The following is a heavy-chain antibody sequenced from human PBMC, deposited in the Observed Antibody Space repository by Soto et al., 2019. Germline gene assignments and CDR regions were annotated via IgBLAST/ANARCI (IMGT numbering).Heavy chain of an antibody. D-gene: IGHD4-17*01. J-gene: IGHJ3*02. CDR2: TYYRSKWYN. V-gene: IGHV6-1*01. Sequence: SQTLSLTCAISGDSVSSNSAAWNWIRQSPSRGLEWLGRTYYRSKWYNEYAVSVKSRITINPDTPKNQFSLQLNSVPPEDTAVFYCARDALRGNDAFDIWDQGTMVTVSS. CDR3: ARDALRGNDAFDI. CDR1: GDSVSSNSAA.